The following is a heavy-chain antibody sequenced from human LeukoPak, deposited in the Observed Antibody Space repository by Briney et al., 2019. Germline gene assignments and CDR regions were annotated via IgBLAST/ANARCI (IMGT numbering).Heavy chain of an antibody. CDR2: INPNSGGT. CDR1: GYTFTGYY. Sequence: ASVKVSCKASGYTFTGYYMHWVRQAPGQGLEWMGWINPNSGGTNYAQKFQGRVTMTRDTSISTAYIEQSRLRSDDTAVYYCARVLGGYSDYDSFWDPVWFDPWGQGTLVTVSS. D-gene: IGHD5-12*01. J-gene: IGHJ5*02. CDR3: ARVLGGYSDYDSFWDPVWFDP. V-gene: IGHV1-2*02.